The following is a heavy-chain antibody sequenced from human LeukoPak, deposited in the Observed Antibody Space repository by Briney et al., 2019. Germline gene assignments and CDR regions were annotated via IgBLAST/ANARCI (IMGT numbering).Heavy chain of an antibody. V-gene: IGHV3-7*03. Sequence: GGSLRLSCAASVFTFSSYWMTWVRQAPGKGLEWVANIKQDGSEKYYVDSVKGRFTISRDNAKNSLYLQMNSLKTEDTAVYYCTRGPGSILEWSTNFDYWGQGTLVTVSS. J-gene: IGHJ4*02. CDR2: IKQDGSEK. CDR3: TRGPGSILEWSTNFDY. CDR1: VFTFSSYW. D-gene: IGHD3-3*01.